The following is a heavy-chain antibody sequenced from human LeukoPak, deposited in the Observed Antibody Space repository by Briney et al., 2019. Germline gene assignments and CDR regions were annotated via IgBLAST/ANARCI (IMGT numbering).Heavy chain of an antibody. J-gene: IGHJ4*02. V-gene: IGHV3-21*01. CDR1: GFTFSSYS. CDR3: ARVKFQEKYFDY. CDR2: VSSSSSYI. Sequence: GGSLRLSCAASGFTFSSYSMNWVRQAPGKGLEWVSSVSSSSSYIYYADSVKGRFTISRDNAKNSLYLQVNSLRAEDTAVYYCARVKFQEKYFDYWGQGTLVTVSS.